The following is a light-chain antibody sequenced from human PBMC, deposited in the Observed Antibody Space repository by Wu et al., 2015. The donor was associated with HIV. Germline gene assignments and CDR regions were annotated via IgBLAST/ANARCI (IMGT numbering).Light chain of an antibody. V-gene: IGKV1-39*01. Sequence: DIQMTQSPSSLSASVGDRVTITCRASQSISSYLNRYQQKPGKAPKLLIYAASSLQSGVPSRFSGSGSGTDFTLTISSLHPEDFATYYCQQSYSTPWTFGQGTKVEIK. CDR3: QQSYSTPWT. CDR1: QSISSY. CDR2: AAS. J-gene: IGKJ1*01.